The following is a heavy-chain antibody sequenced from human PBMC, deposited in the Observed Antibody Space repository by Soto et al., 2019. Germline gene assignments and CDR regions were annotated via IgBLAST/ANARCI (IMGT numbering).Heavy chain of an antibody. Sequence: GSLRLSCAASGFTFSNAWMSWVRPAPGKGLEWVGRIKSKKDGETTDYSAPVKGRFTISRDDSENTLYLQMNSLKTEDTAVYYCTTVPGAFPDYWGQGTQVTVSS. CDR3: TTVPGAFPDY. V-gene: IGHV3-15*01. CDR1: GFTFSNAW. J-gene: IGHJ4*02. CDR2: IKSKKDGETT.